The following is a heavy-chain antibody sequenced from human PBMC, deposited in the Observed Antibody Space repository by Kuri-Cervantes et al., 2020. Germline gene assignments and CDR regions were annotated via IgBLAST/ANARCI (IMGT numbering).Heavy chain of an antibody. CDR1: GFTVSSNH. V-gene: IGHV3-53*04. D-gene: IGHD3-16*02. CDR3: ARSIGAFGGVIVKSHPFDI. CDR2: IYSDSST. Sequence: GESLKISCAASGFTVSSNHMSWVRQAPGKGLEWVSVIYSDSSTYYADSVKGRFTISRHNSKNTLYLQMNSLRTEDTAVYYCARSIGAFGGVIVKSHPFDIWGQGTMVTVSS. J-gene: IGHJ3*02.